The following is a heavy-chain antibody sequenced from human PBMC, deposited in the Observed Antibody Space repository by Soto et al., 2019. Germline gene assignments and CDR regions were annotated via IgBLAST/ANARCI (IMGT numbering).Heavy chain of an antibody. CDR3: ATVLDL. V-gene: IGHV3-74*01. Sequence: DVQLVESGGGLVQPGGSLRVSCAASGFTLGSHRIHWVRQAPGKGLEWVSRIDTDGGGTSYADSVKGRFTISTDNAKNTVYLQMNGLRAEDTAVYYCATVLDLWGQGILVTVSS. CDR2: IDTDGGGT. CDR1: GFTLGSHR. J-gene: IGHJ5*02.